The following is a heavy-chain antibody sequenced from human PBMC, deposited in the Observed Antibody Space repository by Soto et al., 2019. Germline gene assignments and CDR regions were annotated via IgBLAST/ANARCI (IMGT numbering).Heavy chain of an antibody. Sequence: GESLKISCKGSGYSFTSYWISLVRQMPGKGLEWMGRIDPSDSYTNYSPSFQGHVTISADKSISTAYLLWSSLKASDTAMYYCARVGRYFAWLYNHSNWFEPWGKGTLVTVS. V-gene: IGHV5-10-1*01. CDR2: IDPSDSYT. CDR3: ARVGRYFAWLYNHSNWFEP. D-gene: IGHD3-9*01. J-gene: IGHJ5*02. CDR1: GYSFTSYW.